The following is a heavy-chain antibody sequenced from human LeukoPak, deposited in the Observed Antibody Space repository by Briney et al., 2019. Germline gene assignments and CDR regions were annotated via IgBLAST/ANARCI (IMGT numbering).Heavy chain of an antibody. V-gene: IGHV3-48*01. CDR1: GFTFSSYS. CDR2: ISSSSSTI. J-gene: IGHJ4*02. CDR3: ARFYDTSGYLDC. D-gene: IGHD3-22*01. Sequence: GGSLRLSCAASGFTFSSYSMNWVRQAPGKGLEWVSYISSSSSTIYYADSVKGRFTISGDNSKNMLFLQMNSLRAEDTAVYYCARFYDTSGYLDCWGQGTLVTVSS.